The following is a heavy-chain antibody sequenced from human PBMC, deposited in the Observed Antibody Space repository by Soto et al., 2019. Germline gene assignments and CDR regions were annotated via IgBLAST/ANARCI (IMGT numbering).Heavy chain of an antibody. Sequence: GESLKISCRVSGYTFTNYWIAWVRQMPGKGLEWMGIIYPGDSDIRYSPSFQGQVTISVDKSINTAYLQWSSLKASDSAMYYCARIWEMATVAACDYWGQGTLVTVPS. J-gene: IGHJ4*02. CDR2: IYPGDSDI. D-gene: IGHD6-13*01. CDR3: ARIWEMATVAACDY. CDR1: GYTFTNYW. V-gene: IGHV5-51*01.